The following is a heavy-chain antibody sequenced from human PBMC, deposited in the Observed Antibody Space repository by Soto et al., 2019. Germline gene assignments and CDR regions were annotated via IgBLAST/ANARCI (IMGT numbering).Heavy chain of an antibody. Sequence: EEQLVESGGGLVQPGGSLGLSCAASGFTFTDHWMTWVRQAPGKGLEWVANINEDGSEKRYVDSVKGRFTISRDNARNSLYLQMNSLTVEDTAVYYCARDPVDFDPWGQGTLVTVSS. D-gene: IGHD3-9*01. CDR3: ARDPVDFDP. CDR2: INEDGSEK. V-gene: IGHV3-7*01. CDR1: GFTFTDHW. J-gene: IGHJ5*02.